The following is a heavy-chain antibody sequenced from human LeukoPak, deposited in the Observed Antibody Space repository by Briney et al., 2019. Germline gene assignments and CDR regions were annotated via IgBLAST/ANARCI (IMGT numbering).Heavy chain of an antibody. D-gene: IGHD1-26*01. CDR1: RYTFTSYA. J-gene: IGHJ5*02. CDR3: ARKGRLSARKNWFDP. Sequence: ASVKVSCKASRYTFTSYAMHWVRQAPGQRLEWMGWINAGNGNTKYSQKFQGRVTITRDTSASTAYMELSSLRSEDTAVYYCARKGRLSARKNWFDPWGQGTLVTVSS. CDR2: INAGNGNT. V-gene: IGHV1-3*01.